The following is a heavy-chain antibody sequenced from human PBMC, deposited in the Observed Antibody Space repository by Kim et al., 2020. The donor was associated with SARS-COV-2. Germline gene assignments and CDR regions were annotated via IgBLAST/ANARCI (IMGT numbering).Heavy chain of an antibody. CDR2: TLYSGNA. V-gene: IGHV4-31*03. Sequence: SETLSLTCTVSGASISSGGYLWSWIRQHPGKGLEWIGYTLYSGNAFYHPSLKSRVTISVDTSKNQFSLMLNSVTAADTAVYYCASADTSMVSYFDSGGQGSLVSVSS. CDR1: GASISSGGYL. D-gene: IGHD5-18*01. J-gene: IGHJ4*02. CDR3: ASADTSMVSYFDS.